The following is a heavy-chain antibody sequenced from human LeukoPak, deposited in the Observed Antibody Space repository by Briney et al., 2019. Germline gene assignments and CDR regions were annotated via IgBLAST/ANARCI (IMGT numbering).Heavy chain of an antibody. CDR3: ARDPLTPVTGIVY. CDR1: GYSIINGYY. J-gene: IGHJ4*02. D-gene: IGHD4-17*01. V-gene: IGHV4-38-2*02. CDR2: IYHSGIT. Sequence: SETLSLTCTVSGYSIINGYYWGWIRQSPGKGLEWIATIYHSGITYYNPSLKSRVTISVDKSKNQFSLKLSSVTAADTAVYYCARDPLTPVTGIVYWGQGTLVTVSS.